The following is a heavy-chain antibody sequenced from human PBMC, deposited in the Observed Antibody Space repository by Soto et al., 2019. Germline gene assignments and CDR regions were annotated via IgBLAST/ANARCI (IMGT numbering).Heavy chain of an antibody. V-gene: IGHV3-30*18. J-gene: IGHJ6*02. CDR1: GFTFSSYG. CDR3: AKDELREGIAAAPAPNNYYYYGMDV. Sequence: GGSLRLSCAASGFTFSSYGMHWVRQAPGKGLEWVAVISYDGSSKYYADSVKGRFTISRDNSKNTLYLQMNSLRAEDTAVYYCAKDELREGIAAAPAPNNYYYYGMDVWGQGTTVTVSS. D-gene: IGHD6-13*01. CDR2: ISYDGSSK.